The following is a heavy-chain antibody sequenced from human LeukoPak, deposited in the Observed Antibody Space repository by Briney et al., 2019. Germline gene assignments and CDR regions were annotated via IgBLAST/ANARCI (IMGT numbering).Heavy chain of an antibody. Sequence: SLKLSCTASGVTFSSDAISSVRQASGQRLEWMGGIIPIFGAANYAQKFQGRVTITADKSTSTASMARSSLRSEDAAVYFCVRVGRPRIRGSYNWFDPWGQGTLVTVSS. CDR3: VRVGRPRIRGSYNWFDP. CDR1: GVTFSSDA. CDR2: IIPIFGAA. D-gene: IGHD4-23*01. J-gene: IGHJ5*02. V-gene: IGHV1-69*06.